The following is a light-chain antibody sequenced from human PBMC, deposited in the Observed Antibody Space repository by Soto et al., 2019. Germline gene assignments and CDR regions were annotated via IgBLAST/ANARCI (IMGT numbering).Light chain of an antibody. Sequence: VLTQPPSVSVAPGKTARITCGGNNIGSKSVHWYQQKPGQAPVLVIYYDSDRPSGIPERFSGSNSGNTATLTISRVEAGDEADYYCQVWDSSSDPVVFGGGTKLTVL. CDR1: NIGSKS. CDR3: QVWDSSSDPVV. J-gene: IGLJ2*01. V-gene: IGLV3-21*04. CDR2: YDS.